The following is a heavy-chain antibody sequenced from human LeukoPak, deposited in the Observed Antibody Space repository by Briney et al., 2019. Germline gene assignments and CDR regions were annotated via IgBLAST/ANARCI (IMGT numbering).Heavy chain of an antibody. V-gene: IGHV4-59*08. Sequence: PSETLSLTSTVSGGSTSSYYWSWIRQPPGKGLEWIGYIYYSGSTNYNPSLKSRVTISVDTSKNQFSLKLSSVTAADTAVYYCARSSDAFDIWGQGTMVTVSS. CDR1: GGSTSSYY. CDR2: IYYSGST. D-gene: IGHD6-6*01. CDR3: ARSSDAFDI. J-gene: IGHJ3*02.